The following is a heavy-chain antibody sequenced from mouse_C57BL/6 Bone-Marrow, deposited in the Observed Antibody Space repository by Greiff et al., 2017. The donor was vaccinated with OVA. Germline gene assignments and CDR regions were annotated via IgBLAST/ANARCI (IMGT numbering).Heavy chain of an antibody. CDR2: ISGGGGNT. CDR1: GFTFSSYT. V-gene: IGHV5-9*01. D-gene: IGHD2-2*01. J-gene: IGHJ4*01. Sequence: DVQLVESGGGLVKPGGSLKLSCAASGFTFSSYTMSWVRQTPEKRLEWVATISGGGGNTYYPDSVKGRFTISRDNAKNTLYLQMSSLRSEDTALYYCARQGVTTEFLYYAMDYWGQGTSVTVSS. CDR3: ARQGVTTEFLYYAMDY.